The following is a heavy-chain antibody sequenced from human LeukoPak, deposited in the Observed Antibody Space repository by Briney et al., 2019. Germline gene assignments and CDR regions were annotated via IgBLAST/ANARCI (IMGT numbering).Heavy chain of an antibody. J-gene: IGHJ3*02. D-gene: IGHD3-22*01. CDR2: IYYSGST. CDR3: ARRANSGFDAFDI. CDR1: GGTISRYY. V-gene: IGHV4-59*01. Sequence: SETVSLTCTVSGGTISRYYWSWIRQPPGKGLEWIGYIYYSGSTNYNPSLKSRVTISVDTSKNQFSLKLSSVTAADTAVYYCARRANSGFDAFDIWGQGTMVSVSS.